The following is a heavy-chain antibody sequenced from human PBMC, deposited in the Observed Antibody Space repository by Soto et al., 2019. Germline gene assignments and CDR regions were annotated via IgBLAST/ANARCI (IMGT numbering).Heavy chain of an antibody. CDR1: GFTFSSYW. J-gene: IGHJ6*03. D-gene: IGHD4-17*01. V-gene: IGHV3-7*01. CDR2: IKQDGSEK. CDR3: ARGTTVTTLVYYYYYLDV. Sequence: GGSLRLSCAASGFTFSSYWMSWVRQAPGKGLEWVANIKQDGSEKYYVDSVKGRFTISRDNAKNSLYLQMNSLRAEDTAVYYCARGTTVTTLVYYYYYLDVWGKGTTVTVSS.